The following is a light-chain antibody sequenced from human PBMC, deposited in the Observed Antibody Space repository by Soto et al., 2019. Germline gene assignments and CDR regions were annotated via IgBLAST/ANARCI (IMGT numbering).Light chain of an antibody. CDR3: QQYGNAPWT. Sequence: EIVLTQSPGTLSLSPGERGTLSCRASQRFGSSNLAWYQQKPGQAPRLLIYSTSSRATGIPDRFSGSGSGTDFTLTISRLGPEDFAVYYCQQYGNAPWTFGQGTQVEIK. CDR1: QRFGSSN. V-gene: IGKV3-20*01. J-gene: IGKJ1*01. CDR2: STS.